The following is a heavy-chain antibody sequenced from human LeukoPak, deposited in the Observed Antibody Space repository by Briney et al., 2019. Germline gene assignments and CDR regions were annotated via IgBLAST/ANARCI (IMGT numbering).Heavy chain of an antibody. J-gene: IGHJ4*02. CDR1: GGSISSGGYY. D-gene: IGHD4-17*01. Sequence: SETLSLTCTVSGGSISSGGYYWSWIRQHPGKGLEWIGYIYYSGSTYYNPSLKSRVTISVDTSKNQFSLKLSSVTAADTAVYYCARLKRISTVTTVWLPGRGYYFDYWGQGTLVTVSS. CDR2: IYYSGST. V-gene: IGHV4-31*03. CDR3: ARLKRISTVTTVWLPGRGYYFDY.